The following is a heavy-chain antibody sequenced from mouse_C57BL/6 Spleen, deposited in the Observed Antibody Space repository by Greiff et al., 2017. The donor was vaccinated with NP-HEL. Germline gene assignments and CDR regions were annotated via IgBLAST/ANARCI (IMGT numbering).Heavy chain of an antibody. Sequence: VQLQQSGAELVKPGASVKLSCKASGYTFTEYTIHWVKQRSGQGLEWIGWFYPGSGSIKYNEKFKDKATLTADKSSSTVYMELSRLTSEDSAVYFCARQEVRYYDSSNYFDYWGQGTTLTVSS. CDR2: FYPGSGSI. CDR1: GYTFTEYT. J-gene: IGHJ2*01. CDR3: ARQEVRYYDSSNYFDY. V-gene: IGHV1-62-2*01. D-gene: IGHD1-1*01.